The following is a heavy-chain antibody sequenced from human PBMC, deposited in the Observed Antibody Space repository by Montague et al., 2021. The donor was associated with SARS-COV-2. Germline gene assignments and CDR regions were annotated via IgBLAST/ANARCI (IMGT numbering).Heavy chain of an antibody. Sequence: SETLSLTCTVSGASITTNFYYWVWIRQPPGKGLEWIGYIYYSGCTNSYSSLKSRVTISLDTSKNPFSLKLNAVAAADTAGYSCARGSYGPDAFDIWGQGTMVTVSS. CDR2: IYYSGCT. CDR3: ARGSYGPDAFDI. D-gene: IGHD5-18*01. J-gene: IGHJ3*02. V-gene: IGHV4-61*05. CDR1: GASITTNFYY.